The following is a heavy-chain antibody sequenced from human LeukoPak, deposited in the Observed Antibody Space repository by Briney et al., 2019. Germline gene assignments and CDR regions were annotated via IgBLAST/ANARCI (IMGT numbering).Heavy chain of an antibody. J-gene: IGHJ4*02. Sequence: SETLSLTCTVSGYSISSGYYWGWIRRPPGKGLEWIGRIYHSGSTYSNPSLKSRVTISVDTSKNQVSLKLSSVTAADTAVYYCARVGTGANFDYWGQGTLVTVSS. CDR2: IYHSGST. V-gene: IGHV4-38-2*02. D-gene: IGHD3/OR15-3a*01. CDR3: ARVGTGANFDY. CDR1: GYSISSGYY.